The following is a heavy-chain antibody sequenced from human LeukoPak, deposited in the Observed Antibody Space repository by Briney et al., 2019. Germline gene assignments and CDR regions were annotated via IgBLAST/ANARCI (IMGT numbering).Heavy chain of an antibody. CDR2: IYYSGST. V-gene: IGHV4-39*01. D-gene: IGHD4-23*01. CDR1: GGSISSSSYY. CDR3: ARGTTVVTGSIDAFDI. Sequence: PSETLSLTCTVPGGSISSSSYYWGWIRQPPGKGLEWIGSIYYSGSTYYNPSLKSRVTISVDTSKNQFSLKLSSVTAADTAVYYCARGTTVVTGSIDAFDIWGQGTMVTVSS. J-gene: IGHJ3*02.